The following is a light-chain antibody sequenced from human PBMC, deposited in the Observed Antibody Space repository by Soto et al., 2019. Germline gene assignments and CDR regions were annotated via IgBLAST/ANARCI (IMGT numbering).Light chain of an antibody. Sequence: EIRMTQTPATLSLSQRARATLSCRASESIRTYLAWYHQRPGQAPRLLIYDASRRATGIPDRFSGSGSGTDFSLTISRLEPEDFAVYRCQHYDSALWTFCLRAKVDVK. CDR1: ESIRTY. J-gene: IGKJ1*01. V-gene: IGKV3-20*01. CDR2: DAS. CDR3: QHYDSALWT.